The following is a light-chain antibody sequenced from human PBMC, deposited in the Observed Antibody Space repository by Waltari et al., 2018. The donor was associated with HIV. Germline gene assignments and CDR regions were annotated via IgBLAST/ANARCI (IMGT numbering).Light chain of an antibody. CDR1: RSNIGAGSD. V-gene: IGLV1-40*01. CDR2: DNN. Sequence: QSVLTQPPSVSGAPGQTVTIPCTGSRSNIGAGSDVHWYQQLPGTAPKLLIYDNNNRPSGVPDRFSGSKSGTSASLAITGLQAEDEADYYCQSYDSGLRVFGGGTKLTVL. CDR3: QSYDSGLRV. J-gene: IGLJ3*02.